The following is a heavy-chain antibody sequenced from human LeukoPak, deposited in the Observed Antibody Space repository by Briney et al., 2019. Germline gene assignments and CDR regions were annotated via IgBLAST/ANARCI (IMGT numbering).Heavy chain of an antibody. CDR3: ARDLRGVMDY. Sequence: GGSLRLSCAASGFTVSSNYMSWVRQAPGKGLEWVSVIYSGGSTYYADSAKGRFTISRDNSKNTLYLQMNSLRAEDTAMYYCARDLRGVMDYWGQGTLVTVSS. CDR1: GFTVSSNY. J-gene: IGHJ4*02. D-gene: IGHD3-10*01. CDR2: IYSGGST. V-gene: IGHV3-53*01.